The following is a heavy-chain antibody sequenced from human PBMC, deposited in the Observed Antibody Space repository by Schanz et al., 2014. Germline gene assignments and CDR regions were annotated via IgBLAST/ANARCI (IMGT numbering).Heavy chain of an antibody. CDR3: ARDTAQSCIGPSCFEYFQH. CDR1: GFTVSANY. V-gene: IGHV3-66*01. D-gene: IGHD2-2*01. CDR2: IDYAGST. J-gene: IGHJ1*01. Sequence: EVQVVESGGGLVQPGGSLRLSCAVSGFTVSANYMIWVRQPPGKGLEWVSLIDYAGSTNYADSVKGRMPVSRDTSKNALFLQMNNLRAEDTAVYYCARDTAQSCIGPSCFEYFQHWGQGALVTVSS.